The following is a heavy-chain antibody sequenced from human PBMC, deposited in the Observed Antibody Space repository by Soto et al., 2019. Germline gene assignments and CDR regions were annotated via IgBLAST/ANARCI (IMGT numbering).Heavy chain of an antibody. D-gene: IGHD1-26*01. J-gene: IGHJ4*02. CDR3: RGGSYYGGDF. Sequence: QVQLVESGGGVIQPGRSLRLSCAASGFTFSSYTMHWVRQAPGKGLEWVAVISYDGSNKYYAVSVKGRFTISRDNSKNTLYLQMNTLRAEDTAVYYSRGGSYYGGDFWGQGTLVTVSS. V-gene: IGHV3-30-3*01. CDR1: GFTFSSYT. CDR2: ISYDGSNK.